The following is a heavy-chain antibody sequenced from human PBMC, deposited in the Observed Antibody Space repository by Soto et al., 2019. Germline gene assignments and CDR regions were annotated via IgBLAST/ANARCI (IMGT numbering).Heavy chain of an antibody. V-gene: IGHV3-7*01. D-gene: IGHD2-21*02. CDR3: ARARGWDIVVVPAASDY. CDR2: INQDGSDK. Sequence: VQLVEYGGGLVQPEGSLRLSCAASGFTFSRYWMSWLRQAPGQGPEWVANINQDGSDKHYVDSVRGRFTISRDNAKSVLYLQMNNLRVEDTALYYCARARGWDIVVVPAASDYWGQGSLVTVSS. J-gene: IGHJ4*02. CDR1: GFTFSRYW.